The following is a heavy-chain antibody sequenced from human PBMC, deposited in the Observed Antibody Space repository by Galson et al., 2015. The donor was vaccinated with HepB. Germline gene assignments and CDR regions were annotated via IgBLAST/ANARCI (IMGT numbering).Heavy chain of an antibody. V-gene: IGHV3-48*04. CDR2: ISSSSSTI. CDR1: GFTFSSYS. CDR3: ARDPGGYSSSLSKSYYYYGMDV. Sequence: SLRLSCAASGFTFSSYSMNWVRQAPGKGLEWVSYISSSSSTIYYADSVKGRFTISRDNAKNSLYLQMNSLRAEDTAVYYCARDPGGYSSSLSKSYYYYGMDVWGQGTTVTVSS. D-gene: IGHD6-13*01. J-gene: IGHJ6*02.